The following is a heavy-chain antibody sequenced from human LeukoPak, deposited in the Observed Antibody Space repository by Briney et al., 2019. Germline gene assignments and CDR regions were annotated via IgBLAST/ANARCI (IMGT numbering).Heavy chain of an antibody. J-gene: IGHJ5*02. CDR1: GFTFSSYA. CDR3: AKDVRFDP. V-gene: IGHV3-23*01. Sequence: SGGSLRLSCAASGFTFSSYAMTWVRQAPGKGLEWVSGISGSGGSTNYADSVKGRFTISRDNSRNTLYLQMNSLRAEDTAIYYCAKDVRFDPWGQGTLVTVSS. CDR2: ISGSGGST.